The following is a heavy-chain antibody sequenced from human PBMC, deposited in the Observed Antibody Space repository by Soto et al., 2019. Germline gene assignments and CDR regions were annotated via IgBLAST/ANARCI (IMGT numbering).Heavy chain of an antibody. CDR2: ISATGIST. CDR1: GFNFSSYA. CDR3: AKDPDYDFWSGYYSDY. V-gene: IGHV3-23*01. D-gene: IGHD3-3*01. J-gene: IGHJ4*02. Sequence: EVPLLESGGGLVQPGGSLRLSCAVSGFNFSSYAMTWVRQAPGKGLEWVSAISATGISTYYTDSVRGRFTASRDNSKNTVYLQMTHLRAEDTAVYYCAKDPDYDFWSGYYSDYWGQGTLVTVSS.